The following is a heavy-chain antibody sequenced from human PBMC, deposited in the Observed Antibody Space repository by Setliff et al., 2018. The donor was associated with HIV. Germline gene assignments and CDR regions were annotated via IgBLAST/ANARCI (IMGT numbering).Heavy chain of an antibody. CDR1: GGSIGGYY. Sequence: SETLSLTCTVSGGSIGGYYWSWIRQPPGTGLEWLGCIYSGGSTNYDPSLESRVTISLDTSKNQFSLRLTSVTAADTAVYYCARVRSYGSAYDAFDVWGPGTMVTVSS. CDR2: IYSGGST. V-gene: IGHV4-4*08. CDR3: ARVRSYGSAYDAFDV. D-gene: IGHD3-10*01. J-gene: IGHJ3*01.